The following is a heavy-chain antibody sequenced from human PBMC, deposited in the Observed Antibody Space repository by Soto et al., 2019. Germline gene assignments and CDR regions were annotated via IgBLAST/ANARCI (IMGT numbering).Heavy chain of an antibody. J-gene: IGHJ5*02. CDR1: GGGNLRDYR. V-gene: IGHV1-69*13. Sequence: ASVKVSCTASGGGNLRDYRTTWVRRAPGQGLEWMGGIIPKLGSANYAQKFQGRVTITADESTSTAYMELSSLRSEDTAVYYCARPYYYDSSGLLWFDPWGQGTLVTVSS. CDR3: ARPYYYDSSGLLWFDP. CDR2: IIPKLGSA. D-gene: IGHD3-22*01.